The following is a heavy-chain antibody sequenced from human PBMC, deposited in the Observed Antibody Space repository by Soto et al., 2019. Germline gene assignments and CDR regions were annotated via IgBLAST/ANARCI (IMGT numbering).Heavy chain of an antibody. J-gene: IGHJ4*02. V-gene: IGHV3-74*01. D-gene: IGHD3-3*01. CDR3: ASIFDFWSGYSLDY. CDR1: GFTFSSYW. CDR2: INSDGSST. Sequence: GSLRLSCAASGFTFSSYWMHWVRQAPGKGLVWVSRINSDGSSTSYADSVKGRSTISRDNAKNTLYLQMNSLRAEDTAVYYCASIFDFWSGYSLDYWGQGTRVTVSS.